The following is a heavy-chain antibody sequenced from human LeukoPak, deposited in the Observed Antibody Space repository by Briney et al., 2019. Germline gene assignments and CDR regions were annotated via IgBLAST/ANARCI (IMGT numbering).Heavy chain of an antibody. Sequence: GGSLILSCAASGFSFSIYAMSWVRQAPGKGLEWVSVISDRTDTTYYADSVKGRFTISRDNSKDTLFLHMNSLSAEDTAVYYCARGLGYCSGGSCSYYFDYWGQGTLVTVSS. J-gene: IGHJ4*02. CDR3: ARGLGYCSGGSCSYYFDY. V-gene: IGHV3-23*01. CDR2: ISDRTDTT. CDR1: GFSFSIYA. D-gene: IGHD2-15*01.